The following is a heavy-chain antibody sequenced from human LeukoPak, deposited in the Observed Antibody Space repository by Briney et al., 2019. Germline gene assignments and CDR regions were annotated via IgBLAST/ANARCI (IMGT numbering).Heavy chain of an antibody. Sequence: SETLSLTCTVSGGSISSYSWSWIRQPPEKGLEWVGYIYYSGSTNYNPSLKSRVTISVDTSTNQFSLKLSSVTAADTAVYYCARGVFGMVLNAFDLWGQGTMVTVSS. J-gene: IGHJ3*01. V-gene: IGHV4-59*01. D-gene: IGHD3-3*01. CDR1: GGSISSYS. CDR2: IYYSGST. CDR3: ARGVFGMVLNAFDL.